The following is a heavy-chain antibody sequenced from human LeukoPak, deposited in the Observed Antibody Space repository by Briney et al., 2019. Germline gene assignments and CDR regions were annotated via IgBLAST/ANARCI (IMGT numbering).Heavy chain of an antibody. CDR1: GYTFTNYD. CDR3: ALDDSGVFA. V-gene: IGHV1-8*01. Sequence: ASVKVSCKASGYTFTNYDINWVRQATGQGLEWMGWTNPNSGNTDYAQKFQGRVTMTRNTSIGTAYMELSSLGSEDTAVYYCALDDSGVFAGGQGPLAAVSS. CDR2: TNPNSGNT. J-gene: IGHJ4*02. D-gene: IGHD3-22*01.